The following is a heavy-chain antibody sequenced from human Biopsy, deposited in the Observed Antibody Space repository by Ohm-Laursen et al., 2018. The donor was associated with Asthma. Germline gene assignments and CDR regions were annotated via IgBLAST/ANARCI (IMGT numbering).Heavy chain of an antibody. J-gene: IGHJ4*02. Sequence: SLRLSFTAPGFTFSSYGMHWVRQAPGKGLAWVAVISYDGSNKYYSDSGKGRFTISRDNPTNALYLEMNSLRAEDTAVYYCASQSSGADFGSGYCYFDYWGQGTLVTVSS. V-gene: IGHV3-30*03. CDR1: GFTFSSYG. CDR3: ASQSSGADFGSGYCYFDY. CDR2: ISYDGSNK. D-gene: IGHD3-3*01.